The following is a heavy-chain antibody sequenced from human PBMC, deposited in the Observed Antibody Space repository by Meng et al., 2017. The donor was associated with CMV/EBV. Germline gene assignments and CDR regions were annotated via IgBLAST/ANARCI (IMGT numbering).Heavy chain of an antibody. Sequence: GGSLRLSCKASGYMFTNFYIHWVRQAPGQGLEWMGWINPNRGFTSYARSFQGRVTMTRDTSINTVYLDLTRLRSNDTAIYYCARDTISNSRDYYFEYWGQGTLVTVSS. J-gene: IGHJ4*02. CDR3: ARDTISNSRDYYFEY. V-gene: IGHV1-2*02. CDR2: INPNRGFT. D-gene: IGHD4-23*01. CDR1: GYMFTNFY.